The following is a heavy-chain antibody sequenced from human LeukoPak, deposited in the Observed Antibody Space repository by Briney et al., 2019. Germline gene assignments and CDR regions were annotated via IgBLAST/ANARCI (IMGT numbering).Heavy chain of an antibody. CDR2: INTNTGNP. V-gene: IGHV7-4-1*02. CDR1: GYTFTSYA. J-gene: IGHJ3*02. Sequence: GASVKVSCKASGYTFTSYAMNWVRQAPGQGLEWMGWINTNTGNPTYAQGFTGRFVFSLDTSVSTAYLQISSLKAEDTAVYYCASLVATMNVDAFDIWGQGTMVTVSS. D-gene: IGHD5-12*01. CDR3: ASLVATMNVDAFDI.